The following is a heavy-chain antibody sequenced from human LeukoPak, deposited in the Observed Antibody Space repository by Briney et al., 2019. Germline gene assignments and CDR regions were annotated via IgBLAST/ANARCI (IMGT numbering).Heavy chain of an antibody. D-gene: IGHD6-6*01. CDR3: TRDSTSREFHY. CDR1: GFTFSSYG. V-gene: IGHV3-33*01. CDR2: IWYDGITN. Sequence: GRSLRLSCAASGFTFSSYGMHWVRQAPGKGLEWVAVIWYDGITNYYADSVKGRFTISRDNSKNTLYLQMNSLRAEDTAVYYCTRDSTSREFHYWGQGNPVTVSS. J-gene: IGHJ4*02.